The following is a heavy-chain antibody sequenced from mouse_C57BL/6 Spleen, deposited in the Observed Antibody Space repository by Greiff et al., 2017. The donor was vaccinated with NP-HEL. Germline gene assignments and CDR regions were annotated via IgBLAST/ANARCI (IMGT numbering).Heavy chain of an antibody. CDR3: ARVKTTVVDYAMDY. Sequence: QVQLQQPGAELVMPGASVKLSCKASGYTFTSYWMHWVKQRPGQGLEWIGEIDPSDSYTNYNQKFKGKSTLTVDKSSSTAYMQLSSLTSEDSAVYYCARVKTTVVDYAMDYWGQGTSVTVSS. V-gene: IGHV1-69*01. CDR2: IDPSDSYT. CDR1: GYTFTSYW. D-gene: IGHD1-1*01. J-gene: IGHJ4*01.